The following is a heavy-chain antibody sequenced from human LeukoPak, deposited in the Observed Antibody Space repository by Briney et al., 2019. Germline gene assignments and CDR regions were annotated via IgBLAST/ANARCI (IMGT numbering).Heavy chain of an antibody. D-gene: IGHD6-19*01. CDR1: GFTFTSSR. CDR3: ARDSAGWCLTDDAFDI. J-gene: IGHJ3*02. CDR2: ISSSSSYI. Sequence: GGSLRLSCAAPGFTFTSSRMNWVRQAPGQGLEWVSSISSSSSYIYYADSVKGRFTISRDNAKNSLYLQMNSLRAEDTAVYYCARDSAGWCLTDDAFDIWGQGTMVTVSS. V-gene: IGHV3-21*01.